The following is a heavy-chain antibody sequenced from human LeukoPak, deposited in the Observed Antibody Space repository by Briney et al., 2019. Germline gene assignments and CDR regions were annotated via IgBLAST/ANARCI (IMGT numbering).Heavy chain of an antibody. D-gene: IGHD3-10*01. V-gene: IGHV3-48*04. CDR2: ISSSSSTI. CDR1: GFTFSSYS. J-gene: IGHJ4*02. Sequence: GGSLRLSCAASGFTFSSYSMNWVRQAPGKGLEWVSYISSSSSTIYYADSVKGRFTISRDNAKNSLYLQMNSLRAEDTAVYYCAGGLFMVRGVIPFDYWGQGTLVTVSS. CDR3: AGGLFMVRGVIPFDY.